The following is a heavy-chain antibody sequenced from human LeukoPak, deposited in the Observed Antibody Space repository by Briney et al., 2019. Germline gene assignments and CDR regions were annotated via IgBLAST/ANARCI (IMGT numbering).Heavy chain of an antibody. CDR3: ARVRSGSYYAYFDY. Sequence: SETLSLTCAVYGGSFSGYYWSWLRQPAGKGLEWIGRIYTSGSTNYNPSLKSRVTMSVDTSKNQFSLKLSSVTAADTAVYYCARVRSGSYYAYFDYWGQGTLVTVSS. D-gene: IGHD1-26*01. CDR1: GGSFSGYY. CDR2: IYTSGST. J-gene: IGHJ4*02. V-gene: IGHV4-59*10.